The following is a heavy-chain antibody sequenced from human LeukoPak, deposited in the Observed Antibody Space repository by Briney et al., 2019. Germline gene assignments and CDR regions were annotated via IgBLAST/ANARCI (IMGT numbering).Heavy chain of an antibody. CDR3: AGARYCSSPSCYTAYYYYMDV. J-gene: IGHJ6*03. V-gene: IGHV4-59*08. CDR1: GGSISSYY. Sequence: PSETLSLTCTVSGGSISSYYWSWIRQPPGKGLRWIGYIYYSGSTNYNPALKSRVTISVDTSKNQFSLKLSSVTAADTAVYYCAGARYCSSPSCYTAYYYYMDVWGKGTTVTVSS. CDR2: IYYSGST. D-gene: IGHD2-2*02.